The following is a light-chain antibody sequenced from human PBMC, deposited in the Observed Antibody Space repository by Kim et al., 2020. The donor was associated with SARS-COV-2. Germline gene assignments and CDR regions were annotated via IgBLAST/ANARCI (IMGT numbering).Light chain of an antibody. CDR1: KLGDKY. CDR3: QAWDSSTVV. V-gene: IGLV3-1*01. CDR2: QDS. J-gene: IGLJ2*01. Sequence: GAPGPTASITCSGDKLGDKYACWYQQKPGQSPVLVIYQDSKRPSGIPERFSGSNSGNTATLTISGTQAMDEADYYCQAWDSSTVVFGGGTKLTVL.